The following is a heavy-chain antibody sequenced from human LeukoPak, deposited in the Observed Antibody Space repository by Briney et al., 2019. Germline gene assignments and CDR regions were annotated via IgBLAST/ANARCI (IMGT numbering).Heavy chain of an antibody. J-gene: IGHJ4*02. Sequence: SETLSLTCTVSGGSINWGCIRQPPGKGLEWIGSIYYSGSTYYNPSLKSRVTISVDTSKNQFSLKLSSVTAADTAIYYCARVWNYYDTSGAPSFDNWGQGTLVTVSS. D-gene: IGHD3-22*01. CDR2: IYYSGST. CDR3: ARVWNYYDTSGAPSFDN. V-gene: IGHV4-39*07. CDR1: GGSIN.